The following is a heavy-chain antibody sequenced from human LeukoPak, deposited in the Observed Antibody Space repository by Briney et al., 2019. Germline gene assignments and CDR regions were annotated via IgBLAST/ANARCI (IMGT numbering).Heavy chain of an antibody. Sequence: SETLSLTCTVSGGSISSYYWSWIRQPPGKGLEWIGSIFYSGITYYNPSLKSRVTISVDTSKNQFSLRLTSVTAADTAVYYCARVPAVSTIWFDPWGQGVLVTVSS. CDR1: GGSISSYY. J-gene: IGHJ5*02. CDR3: ARVPAVSTIWFDP. CDR2: IFYSGIT. D-gene: IGHD2-2*01. V-gene: IGHV4-39*07.